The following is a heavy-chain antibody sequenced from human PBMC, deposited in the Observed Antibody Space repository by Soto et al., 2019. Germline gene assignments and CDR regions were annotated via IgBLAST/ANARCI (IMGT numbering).Heavy chain of an antibody. V-gene: IGHV3-48*02. Sequence: VGSLGLSCAASGFTFSSYSMNWVRQAPGKGLEWVSYISSSSSTINYGDSEKGRFTISRDNAKNSLYLHMNSLRNEDTAVYYCVRDRAGDRRGRYALWGQGTLVTVSS. CDR2: ISSSSSTI. CDR3: VRDRAGDRRGRYAL. CDR1: GFTFSSYS. D-gene: IGHD3-10*01. J-gene: IGHJ5*02.